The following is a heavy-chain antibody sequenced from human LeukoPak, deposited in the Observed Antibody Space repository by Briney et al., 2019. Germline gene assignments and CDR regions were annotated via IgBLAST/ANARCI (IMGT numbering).Heavy chain of an antibody. Sequence: GGSLRLSCAASGFTFSSYSMSWVRQAPGKGLEWVSYISSSSSTIYYADSVKGRFTISRDNAKNSLYLQMNSLRDEDTAVYYCARAFRFAEYQLHPGGYYYYYYGMDVWGQGTTVTVS. D-gene: IGHD2-2*01. CDR2: ISSSSSTI. J-gene: IGHJ6*02. V-gene: IGHV3-48*02. CDR3: ARAFRFAEYQLHPGGYYYYYYGMDV. CDR1: GFTFSSYS.